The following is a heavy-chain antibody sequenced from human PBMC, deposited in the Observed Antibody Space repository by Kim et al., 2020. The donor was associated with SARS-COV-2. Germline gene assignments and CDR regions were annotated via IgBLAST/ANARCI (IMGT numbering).Heavy chain of an antibody. CDR1: GFTFSSYS. CDR2: ITYDGSNK. D-gene: IGHD3-3*01. CDR3: ARGCHAFWRYYYDNFSDAMDV. V-gene: IGHV3-30*04. J-gene: IGHJ6*02. Sequence: GGSLRLSCAASGFTFSSYSMNWVRQAPGKGLEWVAAITYDGSNKFYADSVKGRFTISRDNSKNTLFLLMNNLRPENTAVFYCARGCHAFWRYYYDNFSDAMDVWGQGTTVTVSS.